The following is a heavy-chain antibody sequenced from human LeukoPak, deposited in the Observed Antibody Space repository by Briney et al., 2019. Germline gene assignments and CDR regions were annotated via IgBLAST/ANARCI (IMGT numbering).Heavy chain of an antibody. D-gene: IGHD3-3*01. J-gene: IGHJ5*02. CDR1: GGTFSSYA. CDR2: IIPILGIA. V-gene: IGHV1-69*04. CDR3: ARDNRRITIFGVVGSWFDP. Sequence: SVKVSCKASGGTFSSYAISWVRQAPGQGLEWMGRIIPILGIANYAQKFQDRVTITADKSTSTAYMELSSLRSEDTAVYYCARDNRRITIFGVVGSWFDPWGQGTLVTVSS.